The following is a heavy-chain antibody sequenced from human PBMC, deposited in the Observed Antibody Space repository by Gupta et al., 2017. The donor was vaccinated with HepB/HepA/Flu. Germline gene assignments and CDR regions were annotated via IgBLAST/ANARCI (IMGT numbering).Heavy chain of an antibody. CDR2: ISYDGSNK. CDR1: GFTFSSYG. CDR3: AKHDTGGYGSGGSCGAFDI. J-gene: IGHJ3*02. Sequence: QVQLVESGGGVVQPGRSLRLSCAASGFTFSSYGMHWVRQAPGKGLEWVAVISYDGSNKYYADAVKGRFTISRDNSKNTLYLQMNSLRAEDTAVYYCAKHDTGGYGSGGSCGAFDIWGQGTMVTVSS. V-gene: IGHV3-30*18. D-gene: IGHD2-15*01.